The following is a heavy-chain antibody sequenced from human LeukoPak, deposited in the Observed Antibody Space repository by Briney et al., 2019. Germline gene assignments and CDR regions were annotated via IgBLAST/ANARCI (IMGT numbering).Heavy chain of an antibody. Sequence: PSGTLSLTCAVSGGSISSSNWWSWVRQPPGKGLEWIGEIYHSGSTNYNPSLKSRVTISVDKSKNQFSLKLSSVTAADTAVYYCARDGESSGWYLDYWGQGTLVTVSS. V-gene: IGHV4-4*02. CDR3: ARDGESSGWYLDY. CDR1: GGSISSSNW. CDR2: IYHSGST. D-gene: IGHD6-19*01. J-gene: IGHJ4*02.